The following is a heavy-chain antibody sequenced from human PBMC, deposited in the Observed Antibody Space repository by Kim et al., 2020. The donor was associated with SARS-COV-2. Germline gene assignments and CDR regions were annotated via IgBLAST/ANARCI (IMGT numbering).Heavy chain of an antibody. CDR1: GFTFSSYA. CDR2: ISYDGSNK. J-gene: IGHJ3*02. Sequence: GGSLRLSCAASGFTFSSYAMHWVRQAPGKGLEWVAVISYDGSNKYYADSVKGRFTISRDNSKNTLYLQMNSLRAEDTAVYYCARDDSSGYYSAFDIWGQG. V-gene: IGHV3-30*04. D-gene: IGHD3-22*01. CDR3: ARDDSSGYYSAFDI.